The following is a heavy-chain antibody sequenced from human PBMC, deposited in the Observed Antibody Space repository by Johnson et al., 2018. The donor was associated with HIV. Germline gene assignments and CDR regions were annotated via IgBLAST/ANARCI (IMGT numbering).Heavy chain of an antibody. CDR2: ISYDGSNK. D-gene: IGHD3-22*01. CDR1: GFTFSSYG. Sequence: QVQLVESGGGVVQPGGSLRLSCTASGFTFSSYGMHWVRQAPGKGLEWVAVISYDGSNKYYPNSLKGRFTISRDNSKNTLYLQMNSLRAEDTAVDYCARGITMIVVVKGDAFDIWCQGTMVTVSS. CDR3: ARGITMIVVVKGDAFDI. J-gene: IGHJ3*02. V-gene: IGHV3-30*19.